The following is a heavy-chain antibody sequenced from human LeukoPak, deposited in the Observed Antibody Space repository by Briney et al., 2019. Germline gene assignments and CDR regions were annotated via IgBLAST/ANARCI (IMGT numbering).Heavy chain of an antibody. CDR1: GFTFSSYA. Sequence: PGGSLRLSCAASGFTFSSYAMSWVRQAPGKGLEWVSAISGSGGSTYYADSVKGRFTISRDNAKNSLYLQMNSLRAEDTALYYCARDRTIYGDYPPPNWYFDLWGRGTLVTVSS. J-gene: IGHJ2*01. CDR2: ISGSGGST. D-gene: IGHD4-17*01. CDR3: ARDRTIYGDYPPPNWYFDL. V-gene: IGHV3-23*01.